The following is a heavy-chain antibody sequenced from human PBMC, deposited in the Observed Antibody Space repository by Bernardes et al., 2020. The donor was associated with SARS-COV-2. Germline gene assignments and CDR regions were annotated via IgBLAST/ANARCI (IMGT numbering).Heavy chain of an antibody. D-gene: IGHD7-27*01. CDR2: INSDGSTT. J-gene: IGHJ4*02. V-gene: IGHV3-74*01. CDR3: ASQLGKGY. CDR1: GFTFSSYC. Sequence: GGSLRLSCAASGFTFSSYCMYWVRQAPGKGLVCVSRINSDGSTTNYADSVKGRFTISRDNAKNTLYLQMNSLRAEDTAVYYCASQLGKGYWGQGTLVTVSS.